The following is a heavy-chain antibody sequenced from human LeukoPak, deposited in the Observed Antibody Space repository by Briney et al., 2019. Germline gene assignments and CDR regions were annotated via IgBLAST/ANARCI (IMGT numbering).Heavy chain of an antibody. CDR3: AKAVGSSGYFSRDAFDI. D-gene: IGHD3-22*01. CDR2: FSGGGSGT. V-gene: IGHV3-23*01. J-gene: IGHJ3*02. CDR1: GFTFSSYA. Sequence: GGSLRLSYAPPGFTFSSYAMSWVRQAPGKGLEWVAVFSGGGSGTYYADSVRGRFTISRDNSKNTVYLQMNSLRAEDTAIYHCAKAVGSSGYFSRDAFDIWGQGTMVTVSS.